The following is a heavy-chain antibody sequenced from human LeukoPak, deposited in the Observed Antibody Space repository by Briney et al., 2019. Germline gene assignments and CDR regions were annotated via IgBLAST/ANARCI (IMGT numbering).Heavy chain of an antibody. Sequence: PGGSLRLSCAASGFTFSSYAMSWVRQAPGKGLEWVSAISGSGGSTYYADSVKGRFTISRDSSKNTLYLQMNSLRAEDTAVYYCAKGRSSVYYFDYWGQGTLVTVSS. J-gene: IGHJ4*02. CDR1: GFTFSSYA. D-gene: IGHD6-6*01. V-gene: IGHV3-23*01. CDR3: AKGRSSVYYFDY. CDR2: ISGSGGST.